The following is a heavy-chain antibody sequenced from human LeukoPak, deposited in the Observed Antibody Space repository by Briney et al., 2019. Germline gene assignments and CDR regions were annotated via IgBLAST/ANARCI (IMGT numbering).Heavy chain of an antibody. J-gene: IGHJ5*02. CDR3: ARATTGTTNWFDP. CDR2: IYYSGST. Sequence: SEALSLTCTVSGGSISSYYWSWIRQPPGKGLEWIGYIYYSGSTNYNPSLKSRVTISVDTSKNQYSLKLSSVTAADTAVYYCARATTGTTNWFDPWGQGTLVTVSS. D-gene: IGHD1-1*01. CDR1: GGSISSYY. V-gene: IGHV4-59*01.